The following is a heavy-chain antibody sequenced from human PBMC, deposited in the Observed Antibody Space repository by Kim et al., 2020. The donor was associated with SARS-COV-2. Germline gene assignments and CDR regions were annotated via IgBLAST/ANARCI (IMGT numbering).Heavy chain of an antibody. V-gene: IGHV3-74*01. CDR2: IYSDGSGT. CDR3: ARRAVDSSGTYYFDY. D-gene: IGHD3-22*01. J-gene: IGHJ4*02. Sequence: GGSLRLSCVASGFTFSSYWMHWVRQAPGKGLVWVSRIYSDGSGTSYADSVKGRFTISRDNAKNTLYLQMNSLRAEDTALYYCARRAVDSSGTYYFDYWGPGTLVTVSS. CDR1: GFTFSSYW.